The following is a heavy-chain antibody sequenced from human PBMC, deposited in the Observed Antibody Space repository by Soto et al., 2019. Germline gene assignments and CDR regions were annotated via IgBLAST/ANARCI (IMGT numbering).Heavy chain of an antibody. Sequence: QVQLVESGGGVVQPGRSLRLSCAASGFTFSNYGMHWVRQAPGQGLEWVAVILNDGSNRYHEDSVKDRFTISRDNSKKTRYLQMNSLRAEDTAVYYCARDDEYSGNGMDVWGQGTTVTVS. D-gene: IGHD3-10*01. CDR2: ILNDGSNR. CDR1: GFTFSNYG. CDR3: ARDDEYSGNGMDV. V-gene: IGHV3-33*01. J-gene: IGHJ6*02.